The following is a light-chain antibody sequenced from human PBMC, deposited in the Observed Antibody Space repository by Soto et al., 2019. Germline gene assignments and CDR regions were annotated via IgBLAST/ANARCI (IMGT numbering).Light chain of an antibody. CDR3: QHYDGSPRT. J-gene: IGKJ2*01. V-gene: IGKV3D-15*02. Sequence: EIVMTQSPATLSVSPGERATLSCRASQSISGELAWYQQKPGQAPRLLIYGVFNRATGIPDRFSGSGSGTDFTLTISGLEPEDSAVYYCQHYDGSPRTFGQGTKLEIK. CDR2: GVF. CDR1: QSISGE.